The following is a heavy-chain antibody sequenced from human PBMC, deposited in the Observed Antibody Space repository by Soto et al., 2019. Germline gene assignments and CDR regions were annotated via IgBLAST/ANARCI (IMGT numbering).Heavy chain of an antibody. CDR1: GGSISSGGYS. CDR2: IYHSGST. Sequence: QLQLQESGSGLVKPSQTLSLTCAVSGGSISSGGYSWSWIRQPPGKGLEWIGYIYHSGSTYYNPSLKSRVTISVDTSKNQFSLKLSSVTAADTAVYYCATDFYCGGDCTQVDRGNWFDPWGQGTLVTVSS. D-gene: IGHD2-21*02. V-gene: IGHV4-30-2*01. CDR3: ATDFYCGGDCTQVDRGNWFDP. J-gene: IGHJ5*02.